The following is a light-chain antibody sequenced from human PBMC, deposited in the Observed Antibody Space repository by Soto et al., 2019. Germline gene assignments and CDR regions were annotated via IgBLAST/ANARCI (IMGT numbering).Light chain of an antibody. CDR3: CSYAGSSTYV. J-gene: IGLJ1*01. V-gene: IGLV2-23*01. CDR1: RSDVGGYNL. Sequence: QSALTQPAPVSGSPGQSITISCTGTRSDVGGYNLVSWYQQHTGKAPKLMIYEGTKRPSGVSNRFSGSKSGARASLTISGLQAEDEADYYCCSYAGSSTYVFGTGTKVTVL. CDR2: EGT.